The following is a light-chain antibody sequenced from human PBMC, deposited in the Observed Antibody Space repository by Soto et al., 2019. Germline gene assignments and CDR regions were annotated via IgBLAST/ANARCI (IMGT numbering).Light chain of an antibody. CDR2: LTS. Sequence: EIVLTQSPATLSSFPFHIVTLSFRASQAVNTRLAWYQHKPGQAPRLLIYLTSNRAAGIPARFSGSGSETDFTLAISSLQPEDSATYYCLKDINYPWKFGQGTKVDIK. CDR3: LKDINYPWK. J-gene: IGKJ1*01. CDR1: QAVNTR. V-gene: IGKV3D-11*01.